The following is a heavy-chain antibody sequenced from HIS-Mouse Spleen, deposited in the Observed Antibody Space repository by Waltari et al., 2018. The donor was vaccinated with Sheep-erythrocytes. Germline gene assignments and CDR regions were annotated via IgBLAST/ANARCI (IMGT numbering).Heavy chain of an antibody. J-gene: IGHJ4*02. CDR3: ARECPYYDFWSGYYSRPFDY. D-gene: IGHD3-3*01. CDR2: IYYSGST. V-gene: IGHV4-59*01. CDR1: GGSISSYY. Sequence: QVQLQESGPGLVKPSETLSLTCTVSGGSISSYYWSWIRQPPGKGLEWIGYIYYSGSTNYNPSLKSRVTISGDTSKNQFSLKLSSVTAADTAVYYCARECPYYDFWSGYYSRPFDYWGQGTLVTVSS.